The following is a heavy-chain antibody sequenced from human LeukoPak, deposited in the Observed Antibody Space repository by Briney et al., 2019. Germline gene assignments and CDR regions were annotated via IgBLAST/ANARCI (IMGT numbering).Heavy chain of an antibody. CDR2: INPSGGST. D-gene: IGHD1-26*01. Sequence: ASVKVSCKASGYTFTSYYMHWVRQAPGQGLEWMGIINPSGGSTSYAQKFQGRVTMTRDMSTSTVYMELSSLRSEDTAVYYCARGEVGATTLGEAAFDYWGQGTLVTVSS. CDR3: ARGEVGATTLGEAAFDY. CDR1: GYTFTSYY. J-gene: IGHJ4*02. V-gene: IGHV1-46*01.